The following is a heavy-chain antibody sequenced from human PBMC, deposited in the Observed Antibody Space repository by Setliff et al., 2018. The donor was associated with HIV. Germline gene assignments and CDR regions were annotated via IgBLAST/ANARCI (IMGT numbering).Heavy chain of an antibody. CDR1: GYTFTSYG. J-gene: IGHJ3*02. V-gene: IGHV1-18*01. D-gene: IGHD6-13*01. CDR3: ARDQVAFIAAAGTGDCAFDI. CDR2: ISAYNGNT. Sequence: GASVTVSCKASGYTFTSYGISWVRQAPGRGLEWMGWISAYNGNTNYAQKLQGRVTMTTDTSPSTAYMGLRSLRSDDPAVYYCARDQVAFIAAAGTGDCAFDIWGQGTMVTVSS.